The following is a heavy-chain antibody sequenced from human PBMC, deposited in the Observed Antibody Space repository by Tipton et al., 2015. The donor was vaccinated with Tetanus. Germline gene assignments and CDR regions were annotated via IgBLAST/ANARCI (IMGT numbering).Heavy chain of an antibody. CDR3: ASSDYGQGYYFDY. D-gene: IGHD4-17*01. V-gene: IGHV4-39*01. CDR2: IYYSGST. Sequence: TLSLTCTVSGGSISSSSYYWGWIRQPPGKGLEWIGSIYYSGSTYYNPSLKSRVTISVDTSKNQFSLKLSSVTAADTAVYYCASSDYGQGYYFDYWGQGTLVTVSS. CDR1: GGSISSSSYY. J-gene: IGHJ4*02.